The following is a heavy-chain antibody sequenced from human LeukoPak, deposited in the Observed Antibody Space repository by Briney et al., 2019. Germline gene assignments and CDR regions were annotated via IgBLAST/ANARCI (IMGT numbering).Heavy chain of an antibody. CDR3: AGGGGYTDY. CDR2: VSGSGGIT. D-gene: IGHD5-24*01. V-gene: IGHV3-23*01. CDR1: GFTFSSYG. J-gene: IGHJ4*02. Sequence: GGSLRLSCAASGFTFSSYGMSWVRQAPGKGLEWVSGVSGSGGITFYADSVKGRFTISRDNSKNTLYLQMNSLRADDTSVYYCAGGGGYTDYWGQGTLVTVSS.